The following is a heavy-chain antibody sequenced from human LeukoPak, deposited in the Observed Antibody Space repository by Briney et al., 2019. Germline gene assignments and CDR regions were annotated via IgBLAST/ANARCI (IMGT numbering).Heavy chain of an antibody. CDR1: GGSLSSYY. J-gene: IGHJ5*02. CDR2: IYYSGST. CDR3: ARGGEQHLNWVNWFDP. D-gene: IGHD3-16*01. Sequence: SETLSLTCTVSGGSLSSYYWSWIRQPPGKGLEWIGYIYYSGSTNYNPSLKSRVTISVDTSKNQFSLKLSSVTAADTAVYYCARGGEQHLNWVNWFDPWGQGTLVTVSS. V-gene: IGHV4-59*01.